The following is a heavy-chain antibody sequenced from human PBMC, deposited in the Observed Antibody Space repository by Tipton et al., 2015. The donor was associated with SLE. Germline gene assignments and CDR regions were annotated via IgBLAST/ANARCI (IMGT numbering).Heavy chain of an antibody. CDR1: GYSISSAYY. CDR2: IYHSGST. J-gene: IGHJ4*02. V-gene: IGHV4-38-2*02. Sequence: TLSLTCTVSGYSISSAYYWGWIRQSPGKGLEWIGSIYHSGSTYYNPPLKSRVTISVDTSKNQFSLNLISVTAADTAVYYCARDGFGIAGAGGFDYWGQGTLVTVSS. D-gene: IGHD6-13*01. CDR3: ARDGFGIAGAGGFDY.